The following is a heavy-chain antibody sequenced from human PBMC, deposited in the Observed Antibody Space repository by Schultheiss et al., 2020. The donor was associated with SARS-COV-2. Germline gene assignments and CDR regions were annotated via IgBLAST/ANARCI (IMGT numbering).Heavy chain of an antibody. V-gene: IGHV3-30*07. D-gene: IGHD6-13*01. J-gene: IGHJ4*02. CDR3: ARAGDSSRIDY. CDR2: ISYDGSNK. Sequence: GGSLRLSCAASGFTFDDYAMHWVRQAPGKGLEWVAVISYDGSNKYYADSVKGRFTISRDNSKNTLYLQMNSLRAEDTAVYYCARAGDSSRIDYWGQGTLVTVCS. CDR1: GFTFDDYA.